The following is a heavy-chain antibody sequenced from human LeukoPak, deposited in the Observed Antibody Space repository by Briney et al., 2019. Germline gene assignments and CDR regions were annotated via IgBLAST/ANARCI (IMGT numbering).Heavy chain of an antibody. D-gene: IGHD6-13*01. CDR3: AKVLDSLNSSWRYYFDY. CDR2: IRYDGSNK. CDR1: GFTFSSYG. J-gene: IGHJ4*02. V-gene: IGHV3-30*02. Sequence: GGSPRLSCAASGFTFSSYGMHWVRQAPGKGLEWVAFIRYDGSNKYYADSVKGRFTISRDNSKNTLYLQMNSLRAEDTAVYYCAKVLDSLNSSWRYYFDYWGQGTLVTVSS.